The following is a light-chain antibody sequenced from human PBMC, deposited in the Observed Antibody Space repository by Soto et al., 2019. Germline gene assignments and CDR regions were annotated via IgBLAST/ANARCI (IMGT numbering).Light chain of an antibody. J-gene: IGKJ1*01. CDR2: GAS. Sequence: EIVLTQSQGTLSLSPGERATLSCRASQSVSSSYLAWYQQKPGQAPRLLIYGASSRATGIQDRFSGSGSGTDFTLTISRLEPDDFAVYYCQQYGSSLWTFGLGTKVEIK. V-gene: IGKV3-20*01. CDR1: QSVSSSY. CDR3: QQYGSSLWT.